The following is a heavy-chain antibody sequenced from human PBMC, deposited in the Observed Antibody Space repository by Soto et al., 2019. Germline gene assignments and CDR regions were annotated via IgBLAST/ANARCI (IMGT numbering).Heavy chain of an antibody. CDR3: AKVGYSSSSFGMDV. CDR1: GFTFSSYA. CDR2: ISGSGGST. Sequence: PGGSLRLSCAASGFTFSSYAMSWVRQAPGKGLKWVSAISGSGGSTYYADSVKGRFTFSRDNSKNTLYLQMNSLRAEDTAVYYCAKVGYSSSSFGMDVWGQGTTVTVSS. V-gene: IGHV3-23*01. D-gene: IGHD6-13*01. J-gene: IGHJ6*02.